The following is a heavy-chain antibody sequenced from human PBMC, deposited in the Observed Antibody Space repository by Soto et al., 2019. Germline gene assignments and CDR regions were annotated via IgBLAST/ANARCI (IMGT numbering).Heavy chain of an antibody. CDR2: TSNSGST. Sequence: QVQLQESGPGLVKPSQTLSLTCTVSGGSITSSGYYWSWIRQHPGGGLEWIGFTSNSGSTSYNPSLRRRVTISLDTSPNPSSLTLKSVTAADTAVYCCASGGGRTKVDYWGQGTLVTVSP. V-gene: IGHV4-31*03. J-gene: IGHJ4*02. CDR3: ASGGGRTKVDY. CDR1: GGSITSSGYY. D-gene: IGHD3-10*01.